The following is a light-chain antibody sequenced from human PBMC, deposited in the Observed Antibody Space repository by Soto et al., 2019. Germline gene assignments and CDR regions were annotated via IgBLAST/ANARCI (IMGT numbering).Light chain of an antibody. CDR1: DSDVGGYNY. Sequence: QSVLTQPASVSGSPGQSITISCTGTDSDVGGYNYVSWYQQHPGKAPKLMIYEVSDRPSGVSNRFSGSKSGNTASLTISGLQAEDEAYYYCSSYTTSSTMMFGAGTQLTVL. J-gene: IGLJ7*01. CDR3: SSYTTSSTMM. CDR2: EVS. V-gene: IGLV2-14*01.